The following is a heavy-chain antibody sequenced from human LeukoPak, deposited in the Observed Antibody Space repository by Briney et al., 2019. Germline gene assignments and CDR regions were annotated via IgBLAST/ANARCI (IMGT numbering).Heavy chain of an antibody. CDR1: GFTFSAYT. V-gene: IGHV3-23*01. D-gene: IGHD6-13*01. J-gene: IGHJ4*02. Sequence: GGSLRLSCAASGFTFSAYTMNWVRHAPGKGLEEVSSISGGGGTTYYADSVKGRFTISRGSSKNTLFLQMNSLRAEDTAVYYCARQSSSASHYYFDNWGQGTLVTVSS. CDR3: ARQSSSASHYYFDN. CDR2: ISGGGGTT.